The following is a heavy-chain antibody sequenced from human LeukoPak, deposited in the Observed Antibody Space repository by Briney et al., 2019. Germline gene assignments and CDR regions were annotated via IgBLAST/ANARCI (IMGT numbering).Heavy chain of an antibody. Sequence: HGGPLKISFLASVYTFVSYWIGWLGQLPGKGWGWLGIIYPVDSATRSSPSFQGQVTISADKSISTAYLQWSSLKASDTAMYYCARLLYDYIWGSYRPNRRYYFDYWGQGTLVTVSS. V-gene: IGHV5-51*01. CDR3: ARLLYDYIWGSYRPNRRYYFDY. CDR1: VYTFVSYW. D-gene: IGHD3-16*02. CDR2: IYPVDSAT. J-gene: IGHJ4*02.